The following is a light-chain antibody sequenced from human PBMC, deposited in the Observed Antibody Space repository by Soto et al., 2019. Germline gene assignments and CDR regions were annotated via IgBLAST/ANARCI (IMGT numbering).Light chain of an antibody. Sequence: EIVLTQSPATLSVSPGERASLSCRASQSVDTNLVWYQQKPGQAPKLLIYYASTRATGIPARFSGRGSGTECTLTISSLQSEDFAVYYCQQYNKWPRTFGQGTKVDIK. J-gene: IGKJ1*01. V-gene: IGKV3-15*01. CDR2: YAS. CDR3: QQYNKWPRT. CDR1: QSVDTN.